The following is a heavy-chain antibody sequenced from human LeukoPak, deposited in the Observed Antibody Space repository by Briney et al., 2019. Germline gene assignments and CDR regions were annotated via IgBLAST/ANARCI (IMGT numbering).Heavy chain of an antibody. V-gene: IGHV3-23*01. J-gene: IGHJ4*02. D-gene: IGHD3-22*01. CDR2: ISGSGGST. Sequence: GGSLRLSCAASGFTFDDYAMSWVRQAPGKGLEWVSAISGSGGSTYYADSVKGRFTISRDNSKNTLYLQMNSLRAEDTAVYYCAKELLGVVVITALDYWGQGTLVTVSS. CDR3: AKELLGVVVITALDY. CDR1: GFTFDDYA.